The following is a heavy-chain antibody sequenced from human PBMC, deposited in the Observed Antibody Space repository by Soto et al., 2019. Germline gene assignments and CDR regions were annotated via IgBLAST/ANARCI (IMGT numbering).Heavy chain of an antibody. CDR2: IKSKTDGGTT. V-gene: IGHV3-15*07. D-gene: IGHD2-15*01. J-gene: IGHJ5*02. Sequence: GGSLRLSCAASGFTFSNAWMNWVRQAPGKGLEWVGRIKSKTDGGTTDYAEPVKGRFTNSREDSKKTLYLQLNSLKTEDTAVYYCTTGVARFDPWGQGTLVTVSS. CDR1: GFTFSNAW. CDR3: TTGVARFDP.